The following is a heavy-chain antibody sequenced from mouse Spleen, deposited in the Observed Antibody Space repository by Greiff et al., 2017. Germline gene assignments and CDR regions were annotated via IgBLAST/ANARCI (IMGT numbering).Heavy chain of an antibody. Sequence: EVKLVESGGGLVKPGGSLKLSCAASGFTFSSYGMSWVRQTPDKRLEWVATISSGGSYTYYPDSVKGRFTISRDNAKNTLYLQMSSLKSEDTAMYYCARHNYFDYWGQGTTLTVSS. CDR3: ARHNYFDY. CDR1: GFTFSSYG. CDR2: ISSGGSYT. J-gene: IGHJ2*01. V-gene: IGHV5-6*03.